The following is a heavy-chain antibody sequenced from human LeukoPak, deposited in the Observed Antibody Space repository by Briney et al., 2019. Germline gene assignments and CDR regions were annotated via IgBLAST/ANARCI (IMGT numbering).Heavy chain of an antibody. CDR1: GFTFSSYA. CDR3: AKKANVLLWFGEPTPHFDY. J-gene: IGHJ4*02. V-gene: IGHV3-23*01. CDR2: LSDSGSVR. Sequence: GGSLRLSCAASGFTFSSYAMSWVRQAPGRGLEWISTLSDSGSVRDYADSVKGRFTIYRDNSKDTVFLHMNSLRSEDTAVYYCAKKANVLLWFGEPTPHFDYWGQGTLVTVSS. D-gene: IGHD3-10*01.